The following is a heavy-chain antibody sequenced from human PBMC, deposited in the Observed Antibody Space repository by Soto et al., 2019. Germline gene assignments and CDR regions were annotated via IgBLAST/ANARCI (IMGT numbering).Heavy chain of an antibody. Sequence: PSETLALACAVCGGCLRGYYWSGIRKTPGKGLEWIGEINHSGSTNYNPSLKSRVTISVDPSKNQFSLKLSSVTAADTAVYYCASFTYYSDSSASHDYWAQGTLLTVSS. J-gene: IGHJ4*01. CDR3: ASFTYYSDSSASHDY. CDR1: GGCLRGYY. CDR2: INHSGST. V-gene: IGHV4-34*01. D-gene: IGHD3-22*01.